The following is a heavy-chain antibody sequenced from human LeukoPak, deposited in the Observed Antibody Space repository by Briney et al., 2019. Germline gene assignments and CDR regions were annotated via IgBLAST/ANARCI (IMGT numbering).Heavy chain of an antibody. J-gene: IGHJ5*02. Sequence: GSSVKVSCKASGGTFSSYAISWVRQAPGQGLEWMGGIIPIFGTANYAQKFQGRVTITADESTSTAYMELSSLRSEDTAVYYCATSEEQQLVLEPYWFDPWGQGTLVTVSS. CDR3: ATSEEQQLVLEPYWFDP. V-gene: IGHV1-69*01. D-gene: IGHD6-13*01. CDR1: GGTFSSYA. CDR2: IIPIFGTA.